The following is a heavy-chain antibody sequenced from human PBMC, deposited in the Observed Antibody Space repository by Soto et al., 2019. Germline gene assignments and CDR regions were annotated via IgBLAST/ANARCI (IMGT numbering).Heavy chain of an antibody. CDR2: IYYSGST. CDR3: AREQYYYDSSGYLKPLDAYYYYGMDV. CDR1: GGSISSGDYY. Sequence: QVQLQESGPGLVKPSQTLSLTCTVSGGSISSGDYYWSWIRQPPGKGLEWIGYIYYSGSTYYNPSRKCRVTISVDASKNLFSLKLSSVTAADTAVYYCAREQYYYDSSGYLKPLDAYYYYGMDVGGQGTTVTVSS. V-gene: IGHV4-30-4*01. J-gene: IGHJ6*02. D-gene: IGHD3-22*01.